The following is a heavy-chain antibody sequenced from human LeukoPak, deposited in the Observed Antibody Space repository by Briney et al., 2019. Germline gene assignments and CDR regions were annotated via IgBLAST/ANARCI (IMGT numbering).Heavy chain of an antibody. CDR2: IKQDGSAK. CDR3: ARWRGSTSGRSDY. V-gene: IGHV3-7*01. Sequence: GGSLRLSCTASGFTFSDYWMTWVRQAPGKGLEWVANIKQDGSAKYYVDSVKGRFTISRDNAKNSLYLQMDSLRVEDTATYYCARWRGSTSGRSDYWGQGTLIPVPS. J-gene: IGHJ4*02. D-gene: IGHD2-2*01. CDR1: GFTFSDYW.